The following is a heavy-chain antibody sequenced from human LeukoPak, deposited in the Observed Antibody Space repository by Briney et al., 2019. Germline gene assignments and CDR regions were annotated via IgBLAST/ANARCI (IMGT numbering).Heavy chain of an antibody. Sequence: RGSLRLSCAVSGFPFSTYGMHWVRQAPGKGLEWVGIIWYDGGDKYYGDSVKGRFTISRVNSKNTLYLQMNSLRAEDTAVYYCTILAVASDLDYWGQGTLVTVSS. CDR1: GFPFSTYG. J-gene: IGHJ4*02. D-gene: IGHD6-19*01. CDR2: IWYDGGDK. CDR3: TILAVASDLDY. V-gene: IGHV3-33*01.